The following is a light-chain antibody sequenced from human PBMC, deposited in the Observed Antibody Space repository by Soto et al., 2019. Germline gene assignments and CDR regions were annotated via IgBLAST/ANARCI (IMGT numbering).Light chain of an antibody. V-gene: IGKV3-20*01. CDR1: QSVSSSY. J-gene: IGKJ2*01. CDR3: QQYGSPYT. Sequence: EILLTQSPGTLSLSPGESAALSCRDSQSVSSSYLAWYQQKPGQAPRLLIYGASSRATGIPDRFSGSGSGTEFTLTIRRLEPEDFAVYYCQQYGSPYTCGQGTKVDIK. CDR2: GAS.